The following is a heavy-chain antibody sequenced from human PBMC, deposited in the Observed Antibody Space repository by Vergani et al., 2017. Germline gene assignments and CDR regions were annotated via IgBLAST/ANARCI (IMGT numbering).Heavy chain of an antibody. CDR3: AAGTGVLWFHRDAFDI. CDR1: GFTFSSYA. J-gene: IGHJ3*02. D-gene: IGHD3-10*01. CDR2: ISYDGSNK. Sequence: QVQLVESGGGVVQPGRSLRLSCAASGFTFSSYAMHWVRQAPGKGLEWVAVISYDGSNKYYADSVKGRFTISRDNSKNTLYLQMNSLRAEDTAVYYCAAGTGVLWFHRDAFDIWGQGTMVTVSS. V-gene: IGHV3-30*04.